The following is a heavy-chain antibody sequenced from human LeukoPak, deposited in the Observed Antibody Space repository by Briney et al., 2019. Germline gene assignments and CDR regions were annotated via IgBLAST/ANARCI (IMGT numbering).Heavy chain of an antibody. V-gene: IGHV3-23*01. CDR3: ADITMIVVARGY. Sequence: GGSLRLSCAASGFTFSSYAMSWVRQAPGKGLEWVSAISGSGGSTYYADSVKGRFTISRDNSKNTLYLQMNSLRAEDTAVYYCADITMIVVARGYWGQGTLVTVSS. J-gene: IGHJ4*02. CDR1: GFTFSSYA. CDR2: ISGSGGST. D-gene: IGHD3-22*01.